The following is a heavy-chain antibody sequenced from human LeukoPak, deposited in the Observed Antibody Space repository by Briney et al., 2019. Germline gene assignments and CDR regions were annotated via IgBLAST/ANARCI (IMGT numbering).Heavy chain of an antibody. D-gene: IGHD3-9*01. CDR2: IYYSGST. J-gene: IGHJ4*02. Sequence: SETLSLTCTVSGGSISSGDYYWSWIRQPPGKGLEWIGYIYYSGSTYYNPSLKSRVTISVDTSKNQFSLKLSSVTAADTAVYYCARTVGGILTGYFHFDYWGQGTLVTVSS. CDR1: GGSISSGDYY. CDR3: ARTVGGILTGYFHFDY. V-gene: IGHV4-30-4*08.